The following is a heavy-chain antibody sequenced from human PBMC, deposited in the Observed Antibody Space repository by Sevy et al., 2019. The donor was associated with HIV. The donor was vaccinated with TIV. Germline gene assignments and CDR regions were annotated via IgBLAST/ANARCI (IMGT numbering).Heavy chain of an antibody. CDR2: IGSSGSNV. CDR1: GFIFSSYE. CDR3: SRITWQGEDAFDL. D-gene: IGHD3-10*01. Sequence: GGSLRLSCAASGFIFSSYEMSWVRQAPGKGLEWISYIGSSGSNVYHADSVKGRFTISRDNAQNSLYLQMNSLRVEDMSVYYCSRITWQGEDAFDLWGQGTMVTVSS. J-gene: IGHJ3*01. V-gene: IGHV3-48*03.